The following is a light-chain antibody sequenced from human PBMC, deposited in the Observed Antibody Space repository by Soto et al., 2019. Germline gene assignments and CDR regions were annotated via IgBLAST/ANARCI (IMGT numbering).Light chain of an antibody. Sequence: DIQMTQSPSSLSASVGDRVTITCRASQSISSYLNWYQQKPGKAPKPLIYAASSLQSGVPSRFSGSGSGTDFTLTISSLQPEDVATYYCQQLYSTPWPFGQGTKVDIK. CDR2: AAS. J-gene: IGKJ1*01. CDR3: QQLYSTPWP. CDR1: QSISSY. V-gene: IGKV1-39*01.